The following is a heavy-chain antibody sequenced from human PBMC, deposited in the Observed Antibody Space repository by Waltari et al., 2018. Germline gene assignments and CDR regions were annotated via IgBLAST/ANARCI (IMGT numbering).Heavy chain of an antibody. Sequence: EVQLVESGGALVQPGGSLKLSWSASGLIFSDFAIHWVRQASGKGPEWVGRIRSRTKGDATAYTASAEGRFTISRDDSDNTVYLQMNSLKTDDTAVYYCIRPFERGIDWGQGTLVTVSS. CDR1: GLIFSDFA. V-gene: IGHV3-73*01. D-gene: IGHD7-27*01. CDR2: IRSRTKGDAT. CDR3: IRPFERGID. J-gene: IGHJ4*02.